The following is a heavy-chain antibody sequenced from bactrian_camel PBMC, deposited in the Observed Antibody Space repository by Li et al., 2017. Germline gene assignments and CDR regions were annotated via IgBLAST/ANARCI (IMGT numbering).Heavy chain of an antibody. CDR1: GFTFSSYW. CDR2: INSGGGST. V-gene: IGHV3S1*01. J-gene: IGHJ4*01. Sequence: LVESGGGSVQAGGSLRLSCAASGFTFSSYWMYWVRQAPGKGLEWVSVINSGGGSTYYLDSVKGRFTISRDDAKNTVYLQMDSLKSEDTALYYCATSGMDWVLGFAHWGQGTQVTVS. D-gene: IGHD1*01. CDR3: ATSGMDWVLGFAH.